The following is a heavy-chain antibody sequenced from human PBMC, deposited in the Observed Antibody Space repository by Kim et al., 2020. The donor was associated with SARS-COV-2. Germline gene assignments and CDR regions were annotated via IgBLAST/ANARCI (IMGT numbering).Heavy chain of an antibody. CDR2: IYYSGST. CDR3: ARHGGGSYTYYYYGMDV. D-gene: IGHD1-26*01. V-gene: IGHV4-39*01. CDR1: GGSISSSSYY. J-gene: IGHJ6*02. Sequence: SETLSLTCTVSGGSISSSSYYWGWIRQPTGKGLEWIGSIYYSGSTYYNPSLKSRVTISVDTSENQFSLKLSSVTAADTAVYYCARHGGGSYTYYYYGMDVWGQGTTVTVSS.